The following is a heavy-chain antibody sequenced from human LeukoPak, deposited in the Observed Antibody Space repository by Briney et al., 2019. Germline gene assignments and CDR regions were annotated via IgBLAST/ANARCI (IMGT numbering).Heavy chain of an antibody. CDR2: IKQDGSEK. J-gene: IGHJ4*02. V-gene: IGHV3-7*01. CDR3: ARSQKYYYDSSGYPYH. Sequence: GGSLRLSCAASGFTFSSYAMRWVRQAPGKGLEWVANIKQDGSEKYYVDSVKGRFTISRDNAKNSLYLQMNSLRAEDTAVYYCARSQKYYYDSSGYPYHWGQGSHVTVSS. D-gene: IGHD3-22*01. CDR1: GFTFSSYA.